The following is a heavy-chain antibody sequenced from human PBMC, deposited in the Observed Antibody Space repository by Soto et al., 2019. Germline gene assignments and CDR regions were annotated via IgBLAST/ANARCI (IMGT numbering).Heavy chain of an antibody. J-gene: IGHJ5*01. Sequence: QVQLMESGGGVVQPGTTLRLSCSASEFTFNTYAMHWVRQAPGRGLDWVAVTSYDSTNTKYADSVKGRFTISRDYSKNNLFLPMTSLTTEDTAVYYCARDYEISGCWPAGLESWWRGTLVSVS. V-gene: IGHV3-30-3*01. CDR2: TSYDSTNT. CDR3: ARDYEISGCWPAGLES. D-gene: IGHD3-22*01. CDR1: EFTFNTYA.